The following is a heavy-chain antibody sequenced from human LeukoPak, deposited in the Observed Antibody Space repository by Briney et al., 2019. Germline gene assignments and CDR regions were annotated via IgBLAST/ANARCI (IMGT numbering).Heavy chain of an antibody. J-gene: IGHJ4*02. D-gene: IGHD3-22*01. CDR2: IWYDGSNK. V-gene: IGHV3-33*01. Sequence: GGSLRLSCAASGFTFSSYGMHWVRQAPGKGLEWVAVIWYDGSNKYYADSVKGRFTISRDNSKNTLYLQMNSLRAGDTAVYYCARDLRSYYYDSSGYQFGGQGTLVTVSS. CDR1: GFTFSSYG. CDR3: ARDLRSYYYDSSGYQF.